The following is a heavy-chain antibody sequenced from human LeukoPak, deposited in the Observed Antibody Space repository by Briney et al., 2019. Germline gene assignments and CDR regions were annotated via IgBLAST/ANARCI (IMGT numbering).Heavy chain of an antibody. J-gene: IGHJ3*02. CDR3: ARGSSSWYDAFDI. V-gene: IGHV3-11*01. CDR2: ISSSGSTI. D-gene: IGHD6-13*01. Sequence: GGSLRLSCAASGFTFSDYYMSWIRQAPGKGLEWVSYISSSGSTIYYADSEKGRFTISRDNAKNSLYLQMNSLRAEDTAVYYCARGSSSWYDAFDIWGQGTMVTVSS. CDR1: GFTFSDYY.